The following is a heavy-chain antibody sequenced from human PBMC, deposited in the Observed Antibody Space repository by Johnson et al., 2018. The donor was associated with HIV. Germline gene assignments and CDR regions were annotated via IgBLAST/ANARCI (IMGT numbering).Heavy chain of an antibody. CDR1: GFNVDDDA. V-gene: IGHV3-20*04. CDR2: INYNGGST. Sequence: VQLVESGGGVVRPGGSLRLSCSASGFNVDDDALSWVRQVPGKGLEWVSGINYNGGSTDYADSVRDRFSISRDNAKNSVYLQMDSLRGEDTAMYYCARERGWRSEAFDIWGQGTMVTVSS. CDR3: ARERGWRSEAFDI. D-gene: IGHD2-15*01. J-gene: IGHJ3*02.